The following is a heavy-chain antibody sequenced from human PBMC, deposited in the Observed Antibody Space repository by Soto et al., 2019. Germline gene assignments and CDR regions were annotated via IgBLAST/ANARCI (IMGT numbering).Heavy chain of an antibody. CDR1: GGTFSSYA. D-gene: IGHD4-17*01. V-gene: IGHV1-69*01. CDR3: ARVGYGKYAAWDY. Sequence: QVQLVQSGAEVKKPGSSVKVSCKASGGTFSSYAISWVRQAPGQGLEWMGGIIPIFGTANYAQKFQGRFTIHADESTSTAYMELRSLKSEDTAVYCCARVGYGKYAAWDYWGQGTLVTVSS. CDR2: IIPIFGTA. J-gene: IGHJ4*02.